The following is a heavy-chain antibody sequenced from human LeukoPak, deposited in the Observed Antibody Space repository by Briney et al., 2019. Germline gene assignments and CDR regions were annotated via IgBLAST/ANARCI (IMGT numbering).Heavy chain of an antibody. Sequence: GGSLRLSCAASGFTFSSYGMHWVRQAPGKGLEWVAIISDDGSNTHYADFVKGRFTISRDNSKNTLYLQMNSLRAEDTAVYYCARAITMVRGVIIAALGYWGQGTLVTVSS. V-gene: IGHV3-33*01. CDR2: ISDDGSNT. J-gene: IGHJ4*02. CDR1: GFTFSSYG. CDR3: ARAITMVRGVIIAALGY. D-gene: IGHD3-10*01.